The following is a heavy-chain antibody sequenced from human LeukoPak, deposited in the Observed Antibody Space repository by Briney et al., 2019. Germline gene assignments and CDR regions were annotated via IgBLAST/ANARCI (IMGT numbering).Heavy chain of an antibody. CDR3: AKDIRWELLHAFDI. CDR2: ISWNSGSI. V-gene: IGHV3-9*03. J-gene: IGHJ3*02. Sequence: GGSLRLSCAASGFTFDDYAMHWVRQAPGKGLEWVSGISWNSGSIGYADSVKGRFTISRDNAKNSLYLQMNSLRAEDMALYYCAKDIRWELLHAFDIWGQGTMVTVSP. D-gene: IGHD1-26*01. CDR1: GFTFDDYA.